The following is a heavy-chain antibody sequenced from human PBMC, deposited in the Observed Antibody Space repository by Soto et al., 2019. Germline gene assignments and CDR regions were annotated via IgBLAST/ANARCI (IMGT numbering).Heavy chain of an antibody. CDR3: ANSYGDYAVPFDY. V-gene: IGHV3-23*01. J-gene: IGHJ4*02. CDR1: GFTFSSYA. Sequence: GGSLRLSCASSGFTFSSYAMSWVRQAPGKGLEWVSAISGSGGSTYYADSVKGRFTISRDNSKNTLYLQMNSLRAEDTAVYYCANSYGDYAVPFDYWGQGTLVTVSS. D-gene: IGHD4-17*01. CDR2: ISGSGGST.